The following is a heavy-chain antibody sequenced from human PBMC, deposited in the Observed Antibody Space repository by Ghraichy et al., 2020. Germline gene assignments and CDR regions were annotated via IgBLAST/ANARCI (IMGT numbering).Heavy chain of an antibody. CDR3: SRGGGAGTPVLYHMDV. Sequence: GSLRLSCVASGLMFSPNTMNWVRQAPGKGLEWVSSISSSTRYIYYADSVKGRFTISRDNAQNSLYLQMNSLRAEDTAVYYCSRGGGAGTPVLYHMDVWGLGTTVTASS. V-gene: IGHV3-21*01. CDR1: GLMFSPNT. CDR2: ISSSTRYI. J-gene: IGHJ6*02. D-gene: IGHD6-19*01.